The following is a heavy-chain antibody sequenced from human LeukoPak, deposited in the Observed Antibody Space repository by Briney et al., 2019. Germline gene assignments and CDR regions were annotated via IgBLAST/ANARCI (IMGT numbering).Heavy chain of an antibody. CDR3: AMTGARIAVAA. CDR1: GGSFSGYY. D-gene: IGHD6-19*01. V-gene: IGHV4-34*01. J-gene: IGHJ5*02. Sequence: SETLSLTCAVYGGSFSGYYWSWIRQPPGKGLEWIGEINHSGSTNYNPSLMSRVTISVDTSKNQFSLKLSSVTAADTAVYYCAMTGARIAVAAWGQGTLVTVSS. CDR2: INHSGST.